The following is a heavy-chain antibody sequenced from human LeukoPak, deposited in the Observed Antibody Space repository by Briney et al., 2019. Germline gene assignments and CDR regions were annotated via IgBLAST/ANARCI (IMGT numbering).Heavy chain of an antibody. D-gene: IGHD6-13*01. V-gene: IGHV3-11*04. J-gene: IGHJ5*02. CDR3: ARGAAAGIVGWLDP. Sequence: AGSLRLSCAASGLTFSDYYMSWIRQAPGKGLEWVSYISSSGSTTYYADSVKGRFTTSRDNAKNSLYLRMNSLRAEDTAVYYCARGAAAGIVGWLDPWGQGTLVTVSS. CDR2: ISSSGSTT. CDR1: GLTFSDYY.